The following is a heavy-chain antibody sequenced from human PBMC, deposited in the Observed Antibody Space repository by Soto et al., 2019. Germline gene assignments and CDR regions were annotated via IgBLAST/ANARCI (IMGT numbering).Heavy chain of an antibody. V-gene: IGHV4-34*01. CDR1: SRSFRDYY. D-gene: IGHD2-21*01. Sequence: QVQLQQWGAGLLKPSETLSLTCAVYSRSFRDYYWTWIRQPPGKGLEFIGEINHSGTTHYNPSLKSRVTISVATSKNHFSLKMNSVTAADTAVYYCARSPKSTDFPYYFDFWGQGTLVTVSS. J-gene: IGHJ4*02. CDR2: INHSGTT. CDR3: ARSPKSTDFPYYFDF.